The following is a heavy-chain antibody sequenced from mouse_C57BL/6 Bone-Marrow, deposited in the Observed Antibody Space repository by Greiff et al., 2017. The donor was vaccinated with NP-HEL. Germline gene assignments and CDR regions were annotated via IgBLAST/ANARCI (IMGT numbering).Heavy chain of an antibody. CDR1: GYTFTSYW. J-gene: IGHJ3*01. CDR2: IDPSDSYT. CDR3: ARLGYDYDSWCAY. D-gene: IGHD2-4*01. Sequence: VQLQQPGAELVMPGASVKLSCKASGYTFTSYWMHWVKQRPGQGLEWIGEIDPSDSYTNYNQKFKGKSTLTVDKSSSTAYMQLSSLTSEDSAVYYCARLGYDYDSWCAYGGQGTRVTVSA. V-gene: IGHV1-69*01.